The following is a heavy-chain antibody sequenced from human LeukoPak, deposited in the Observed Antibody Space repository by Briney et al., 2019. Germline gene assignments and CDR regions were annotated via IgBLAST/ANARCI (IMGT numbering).Heavy chain of an antibody. CDR2: IWYDGSNK. Sequence: GGSLRLSCAASGFTFSSYGMRWVRQAPGKGLEWVAVIWYDGSNKYYADSVKGRFTISRDNSKNTLYMQMNSLRAEDTAVYYCARDLGYCSGGSCYYYGMDVWGQGTTVTVSS. V-gene: IGHV3-33*08. CDR1: GFTFSSYG. J-gene: IGHJ6*02. CDR3: ARDLGYCSGGSCYYYGMDV. D-gene: IGHD2-15*01.